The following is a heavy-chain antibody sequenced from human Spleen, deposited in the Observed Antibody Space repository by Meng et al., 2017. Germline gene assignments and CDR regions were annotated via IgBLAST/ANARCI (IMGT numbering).Heavy chain of an antibody. V-gene: IGHV3-48*03. D-gene: IGHD1-1*01. Sequence: GESLKISCAASGFIFSSYEMNWVRQAPGKGLEWVSYIGPGGTPVYYADSVKGRFTVSRDNAEKSLSLQMNSLRADDTAVYYCAREQLTTPDAFDIWGRGTEVTVSS. J-gene: IGHJ3*02. CDR3: AREQLTTPDAFDI. CDR2: IGPGGTPV. CDR1: GFIFSSYE.